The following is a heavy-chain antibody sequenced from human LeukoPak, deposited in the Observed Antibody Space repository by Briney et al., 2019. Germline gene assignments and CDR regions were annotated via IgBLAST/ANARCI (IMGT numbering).Heavy chain of an antibody. CDR3: AKGTEILHYYGSGSYPDY. V-gene: IGHV3-9*01. D-gene: IGHD3-10*01. Sequence: PGRSLRLSCAASGFTFDDYAMHWVRHAPGKGLEWVSGISWNSGSIGYADSVKGRFTISRDNAKNSLYLQMNSLRAEDTALYYCAKGTEILHYYGSGSYPDYWGQGTLVTVSS. CDR1: GFTFDDYA. J-gene: IGHJ4*02. CDR2: ISWNSGSI.